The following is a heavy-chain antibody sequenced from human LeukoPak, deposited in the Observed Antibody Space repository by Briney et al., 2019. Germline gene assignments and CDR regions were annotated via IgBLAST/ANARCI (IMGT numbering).Heavy chain of an antibody. D-gene: IGHD1-26*01. Sequence: GASVKVSCKASGYTFTSYDINWVRQATGQGLEWMGWISAYNGNTNYAQKLQGRVTMTTDTSTSTAYMELRSLRSDDTAVYYCARVHAPYGSNFDYWGQGTLVTVSS. CDR2: ISAYNGNT. J-gene: IGHJ4*02. CDR3: ARVHAPYGSNFDY. V-gene: IGHV1-18*01. CDR1: GYTFTSYD.